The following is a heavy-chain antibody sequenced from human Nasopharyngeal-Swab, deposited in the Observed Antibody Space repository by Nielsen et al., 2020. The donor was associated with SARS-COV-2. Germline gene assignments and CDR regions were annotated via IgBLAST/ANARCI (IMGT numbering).Heavy chain of an antibody. J-gene: IGHJ6*03. CDR3: ARPGSGSYYGSYMDV. CDR1: GYSFTSYW. V-gene: IGHV5-51*01. Sequence: GESLKISCKGSGYSFTSYWIGWVRQMPGKGLEWMGIIYPGDSDTRYSPSFQGQVTISADKSISTAYLQWSSLKASDTAMYYCARPGSGSYYGSYMDVWGKGTTVTVSS. D-gene: IGHD3-10*01. CDR2: IYPGDSDT.